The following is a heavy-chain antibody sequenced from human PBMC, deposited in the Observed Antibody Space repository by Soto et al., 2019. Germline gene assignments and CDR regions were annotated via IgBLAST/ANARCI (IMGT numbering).Heavy chain of an antibody. V-gene: IGHV3-53*02. CDR3: ARDGRAVAGKVYYYHGMDV. CDR1: GFTVSSNY. Sequence: EVQLVETGGGLIQPGGSLRLSCAASGFTVSSNYMSWVRQAPGKGLEWVSVIYSGGSTYYADSVKGRFTISRDNSKNTLYLQMNSLRAEDTAVYYCARDGRAVAGKVYYYHGMDVWGQGTTVTVSS. CDR2: IYSGGST. J-gene: IGHJ6*02. D-gene: IGHD6-19*01.